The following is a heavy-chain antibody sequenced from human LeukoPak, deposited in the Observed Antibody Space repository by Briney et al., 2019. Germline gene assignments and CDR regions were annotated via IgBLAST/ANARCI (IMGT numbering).Heavy chain of an antibody. V-gene: IGHV3-21*01. CDR1: GFTFSSYS. D-gene: IGHD5-12*01. CDR2: ISSSSSYI. J-gene: IGHJ4*02. CDR3: ARDVRDGYNTDY. Sequence: GGSLRLSCAASGFTFSSYSMNWVRQAPGKGLEWVSSISSSSSYIYYADSVKGRFTISRDNAKNSLYLQMNSLRAEDTAVYYCARDVRDGYNTDYWGQGTLVTVPS.